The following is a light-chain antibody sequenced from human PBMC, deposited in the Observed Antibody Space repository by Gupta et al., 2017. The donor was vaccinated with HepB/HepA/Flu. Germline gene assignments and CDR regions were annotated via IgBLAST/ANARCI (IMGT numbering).Light chain of an antibody. J-gene: IGLJ3*02. Sequence: QSVLTQPPSVSGAPGQRVTLSCTGSRSNIGAGYDVHWYQQLPGTAPKVLIYGNNNRPSGVPDRFSGSKSGTSASLAITGLQAEDETDYYCQSYDSSLSGWVFGGGTKLTVL. CDR2: GNN. V-gene: IGLV1-40*01. CDR3: QSYDSSLSGWV. CDR1: RSNIGAGYD.